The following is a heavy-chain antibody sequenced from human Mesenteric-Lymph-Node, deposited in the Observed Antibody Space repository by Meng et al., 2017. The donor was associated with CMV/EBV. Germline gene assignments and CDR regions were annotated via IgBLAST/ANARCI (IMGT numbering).Heavy chain of an antibody. CDR3: ARGRGSSSPNYFDY. V-gene: IGHV1-69*10. Sequence: SVKVSCKASGGTFSSYAISWVRQAPGQGLEWMGGIIPTLGIANYAQKFQGRVTITADKSTSTAYMELSSLRSEDTAVYYCARGRGSSSPNYFDYWGQGTLVTVSS. D-gene: IGHD6-6*01. CDR1: GGTFSSYA. CDR2: IIPTLGIA. J-gene: IGHJ4*02.